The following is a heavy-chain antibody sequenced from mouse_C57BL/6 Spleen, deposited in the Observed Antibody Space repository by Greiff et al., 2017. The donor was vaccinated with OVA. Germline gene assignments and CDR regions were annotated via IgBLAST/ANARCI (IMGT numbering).Heavy chain of an antibody. CDR2: IWSGGST. V-gene: IGHV2-2*01. J-gene: IGHJ4*01. CDR3: AIYYDYDDDYAMDY. Sequence: VQLQESGPGLVQPSQSLSITCTVSGFSLTSYGVHWVRQSPGKGLEWLGVIWSGGSTDYNAAFISRLSISKDNSKSQVFFKMNSLQADDTAIYYCAIYYDYDDDYAMDYWGQGTSVTVSS. D-gene: IGHD2-4*01. CDR1: GFSLTSYG.